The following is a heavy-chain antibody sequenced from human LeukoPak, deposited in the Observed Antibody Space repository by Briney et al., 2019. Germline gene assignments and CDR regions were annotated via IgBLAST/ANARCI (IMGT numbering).Heavy chain of an antibody. CDR1: GFTFSSYG. CDR2: IWYDGSNK. CDR3: ARDTRGDGYTPFDY. D-gene: IGHD5-24*01. Sequence: GGSLRLSCAASGFTFSSYGMHWVRQAPGKGLEWVAVIWYDGSNKYYADSVKGRFTISRDNSKNTLYLQMNSLRAEDTAVYYCARDTRGDGYTPFDYWGQGTLVTVSS. J-gene: IGHJ4*02. V-gene: IGHV3-33*01.